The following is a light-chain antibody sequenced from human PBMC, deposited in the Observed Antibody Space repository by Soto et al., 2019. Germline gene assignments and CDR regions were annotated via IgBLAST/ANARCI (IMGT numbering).Light chain of an antibody. Sequence: DIQMTQSPSSVSASVGDRVTLTCRASQGISTWLAWYQQKPGKVPKLLIYGASRLQNGVPSRFSGSGSGTDCTRTISSLQPEDCATYDCQQASSRPHTFGQGTRGEIK. J-gene: IGKJ2*01. CDR2: GAS. CDR3: QQASSRPHT. V-gene: IGKV1-12*01. CDR1: QGISTW.